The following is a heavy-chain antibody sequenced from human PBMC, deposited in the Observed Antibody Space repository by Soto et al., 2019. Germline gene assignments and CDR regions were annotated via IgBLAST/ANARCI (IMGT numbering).Heavy chain of an antibody. Sequence: AGGAPRLSCAASGFTFRRYWMHWVRQAPGKGLVWVSRINRDGSSTNYADSVKGRVTISRDTAKNTLYLQMNSLRAEDTAVYYCAREIATTGEYYFDYWGQGTLVTVSS. CDR3: AREIATTGEYYFDY. J-gene: IGHJ4*02. CDR1: GFTFRRYW. D-gene: IGHD6-13*01. V-gene: IGHV3-74*01. CDR2: INRDGSST.